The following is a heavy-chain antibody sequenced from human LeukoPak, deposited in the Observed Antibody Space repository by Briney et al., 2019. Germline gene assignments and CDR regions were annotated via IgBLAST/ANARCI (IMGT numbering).Heavy chain of an antibody. Sequence: PGGSLRLSCAASVFTCSSCGMHWVRQAPGKGLEWVAVISYEGGNKYYADSVKGRFTSSRDNSKNTLFLQMNSLGAEDTAVYYCASGIQWLLQPWGAFDIWGQGTMVTVSS. CDR3: ASGIQWLLQPWGAFDI. V-gene: IGHV3-30*03. J-gene: IGHJ3*02. CDR1: VFTCSSCG. CDR2: ISYEGGNK. D-gene: IGHD6-19*01.